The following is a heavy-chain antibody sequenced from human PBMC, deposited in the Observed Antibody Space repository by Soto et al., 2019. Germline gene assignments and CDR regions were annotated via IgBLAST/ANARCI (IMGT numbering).Heavy chain of an antibody. CDR3: AKGGDIVATNYYYYYMDV. V-gene: IGHV3-30*18. Sequence: PGGALRLSCAASGFTFDAFWMSWVRQAPGKGLEWVADIKYDGSNKYYADSVKGRFTISRDNSKNTLYLQMNSLRAEDTAVYYCAKGGDIVATNYYYYYMDVWGKGTTVTVSS. CDR2: IKYDGSNK. CDR1: GFTFDAFW. J-gene: IGHJ6*03. D-gene: IGHD5-12*01.